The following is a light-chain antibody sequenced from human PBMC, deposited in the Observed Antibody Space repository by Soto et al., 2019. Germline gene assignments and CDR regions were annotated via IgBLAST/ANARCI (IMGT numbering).Light chain of an antibody. Sequence: QLVLTQSPSASASLGASVKLTCTLSTGHSSYAIAWHQQQPQKGPRYLMKINSDGSHNKGDGIPDRFSGSSSGAERYLTISRLQSEDEADYYCQTWGSGIVVFGGGTQLTVL. J-gene: IGLJ2*01. CDR3: QTWGSGIVV. V-gene: IGLV4-69*01. CDR2: INSDGSH. CDR1: TGHSSYA.